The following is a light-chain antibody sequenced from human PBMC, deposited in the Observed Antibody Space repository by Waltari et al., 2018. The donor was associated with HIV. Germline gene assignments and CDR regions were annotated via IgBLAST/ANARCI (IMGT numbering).Light chain of an antibody. Sequence: DIQLTQSPPFLSASVGDRVTITCRATHDLTNHFSDYLAWYQVRPGRAPKLLVYAASTLQSGVPSRFSGSGSGTDFTLTITSLQPEDFATYCCLQRRSCPLAFGGGTTVDVK. CDR2: AAS. V-gene: IGKV1-9*01. CDR1: HDLTNHFSDY. J-gene: IGKJ4*01. CDR3: LQRRSCPLA.